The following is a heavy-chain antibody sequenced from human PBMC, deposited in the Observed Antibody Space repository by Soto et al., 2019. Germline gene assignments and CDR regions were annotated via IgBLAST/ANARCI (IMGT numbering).Heavy chain of an antibody. CDR3: ARDESEMSY. CDR2: ISYDGRRE. V-gene: IGHV3-30*04. CDR1: GFSFSSYA. J-gene: IGHJ4*02. Sequence: QVQLVESGGGVVQPGRSLRLSCAASGFSFSSYAIHWFRHAPGKGLEWVAVISYDGRREYYADSVKGRFTISRDNSKSTLYLQMNSLRAEDTAIYYCARDESEMSYWGQGTLVTVSS.